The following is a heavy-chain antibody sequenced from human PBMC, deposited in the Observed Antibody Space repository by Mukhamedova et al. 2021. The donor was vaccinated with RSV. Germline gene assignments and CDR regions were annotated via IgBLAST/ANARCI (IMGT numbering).Heavy chain of an antibody. D-gene: IGHD4-17*01. CDR3: AKRHGDYEVFDY. J-gene: IGHJ4*02. V-gene: IGHV3-9*01. Sequence: TISRDNAKNSLYLQMNSLRAEDTALYYCAKRHGDYEVFDYWGQGTLVTVSS.